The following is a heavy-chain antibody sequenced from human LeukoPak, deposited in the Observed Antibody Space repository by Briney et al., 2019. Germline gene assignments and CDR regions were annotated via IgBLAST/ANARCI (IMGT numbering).Heavy chain of an antibody. CDR1: GNTFTGYY. V-gene: IGHV1-2*02. Sequence: ASVKVSCKASGNTFTGYYMHWVRQAPGQGLEWVGWINPNSGGTNYAQKFQGRVTMTRDTSISTAYMELSRLRSDDTAVYYCARDYVYSSGWFDYWGQGTLVTVSS. D-gene: IGHD6-19*01. J-gene: IGHJ4*02. CDR2: INPNSGGT. CDR3: ARDYVYSSGWFDY.